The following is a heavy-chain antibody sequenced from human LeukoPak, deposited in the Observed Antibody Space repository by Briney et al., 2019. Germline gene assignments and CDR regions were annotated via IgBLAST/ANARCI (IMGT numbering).Heavy chain of an antibody. CDR2: ISAYNGNT. CDR3: ARAIGIAAAGNRYYYYMDV. V-gene: IGHV1-18*01. Sequence: ASVKVSCKASGYTFTSYGISWVRQAPGQGLEWMGWISAYNGNTNYAQKLQGRVTMTTDTSTSTAYMELRSLRSDDTAVYYCARAIGIAAAGNRYYYYMDVWGKGTTVTVSS. J-gene: IGHJ6*03. D-gene: IGHD6-13*01. CDR1: GYTFTSYG.